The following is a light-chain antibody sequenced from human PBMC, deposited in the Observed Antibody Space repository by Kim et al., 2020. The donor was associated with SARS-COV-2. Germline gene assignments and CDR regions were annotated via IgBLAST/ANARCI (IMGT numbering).Light chain of an antibody. Sequence: QSALIQPRSVSGSPGQSVTISCTGSSSDIGGYNYVSWYQQHPGKAPKLVIFDVNKRPSGVPDRFSGSKSVNTASLTVSGIRAEDEADYFCCAFAGTYNFYVFGSGTKVTVL. J-gene: IGLJ1*01. V-gene: IGLV2-11*01. CDR3: CAFAGTYNFYV. CDR2: DVN. CDR1: SSDIGGYNY.